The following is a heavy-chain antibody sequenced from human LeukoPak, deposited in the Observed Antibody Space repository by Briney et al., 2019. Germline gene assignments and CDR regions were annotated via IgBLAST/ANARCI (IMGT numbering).Heavy chain of an antibody. D-gene: IGHD3-10*01. CDR2: ISSDGTNK. V-gene: IGHV3-30*18. CDR1: GFTFSSYG. CDR3: AKEDFGGSCFDY. Sequence: GGSLRLSCAPSGFTFSSYGMHWVRQAPGKGLEWVAAISSDGTNKLYADSVEGRFTISRDHSKYTLYLQMNSLRPEDTSMYYCAKEDFGGSCFDYWGQGTLVTVSS. J-gene: IGHJ4*02.